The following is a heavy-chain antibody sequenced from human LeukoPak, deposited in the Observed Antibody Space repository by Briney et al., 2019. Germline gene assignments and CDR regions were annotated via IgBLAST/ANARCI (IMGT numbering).Heavy chain of an antibody. J-gene: IGHJ1*01. CDR2: ISRSGSTK. D-gene: IGHD6-13*01. V-gene: IGHV3-11*01. Sequence: KTGGSLRLSCAASGFTFSDYNMRWIRQAPGKGLEWVSSISRSGSTKYYADSVKGRFTISRDNAKNSLFLQMNSLRAEDTAVYYCARDGPIGSSWLKHWGQGTLVTVSS. CDR3: ARDGPIGSSWLKH. CDR1: GFTFSDYN.